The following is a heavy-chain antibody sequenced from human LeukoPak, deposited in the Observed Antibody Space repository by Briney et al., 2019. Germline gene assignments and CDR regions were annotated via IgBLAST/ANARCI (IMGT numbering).Heavy chain of an antibody. CDR3: ARMPTYGENRKFGDSSAYYSFYYFDY. V-gene: IGHV2-70*11. CDR2: FDYDDDK. CDR1: GFSFSCSGLC. D-gene: IGHD3-22*01. Sequence: SGATLLNPTPTLGLTCSVSGFSFSCSGLCLGWVRESPGKALDCLARFDYDDDKCYSTSLEARLTISKDNSKNQVVLTMTNTDPVDTATYYCARMPTYGENRKFGDSSAYYSFYYFDYWGQGTLVTVSS. J-gene: IGHJ4*02.